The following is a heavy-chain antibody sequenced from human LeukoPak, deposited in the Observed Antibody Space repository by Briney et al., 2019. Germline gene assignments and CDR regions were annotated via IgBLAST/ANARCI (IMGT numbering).Heavy chain of an antibody. CDR2: IYHSGST. V-gene: IGHV4-38-2*02. D-gene: IGHD3-10*01. CDR3: ARFGELLGAFDI. CDR1: GYSISSGYY. J-gene: IGHJ3*02. Sequence: SETLSLTCTVSGYSISSGYYWGWIRQPPGKGLEWIGSIYHSGSTYYNPSLKSRVTISVDTSKNQFSLKLSSVTAADTAVYYCARFGELLGAFDIWGQGTMVTVSS.